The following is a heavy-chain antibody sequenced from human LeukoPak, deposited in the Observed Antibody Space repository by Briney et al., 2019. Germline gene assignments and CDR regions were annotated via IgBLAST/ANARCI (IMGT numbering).Heavy chain of an antibody. CDR3: ARGRSSSWDNWFDP. CDR2: IYSGGGT. V-gene: IGHV3-53*04. D-gene: IGHD6-13*01. Sequence: PGGSLRLSCAASGFTVSNKYMSWVRQAPGKGLEWVSVIYSGGGTFYADSVKGRFTISRHNSKNTLYLQINSLRAEDTAVYYCARGRSSSWDNWFDPWGQGTLVTVSS. J-gene: IGHJ5*02. CDR1: GFTVSNKY.